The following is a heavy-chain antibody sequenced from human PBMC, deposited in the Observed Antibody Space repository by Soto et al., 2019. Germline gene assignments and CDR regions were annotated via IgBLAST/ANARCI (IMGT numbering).Heavy chain of an antibody. J-gene: IGHJ5*02. D-gene: IGHD3-3*01. V-gene: IGHV1-46*01. CDR3: ARGPRITIFGVVILSLWFDP. CDR2: INPSGGST. Sequence: GASVKVSCKASGYTFTSYYMHWVRQAPGQGLAWMGIINPSGGSTSYAQKFQGRVTMTRDASTSTAYMELSSLRSEDTAVYYCARGPRITIFGVVILSLWFDPWGRGTLVPVSS. CDR1: GYTFTSYY.